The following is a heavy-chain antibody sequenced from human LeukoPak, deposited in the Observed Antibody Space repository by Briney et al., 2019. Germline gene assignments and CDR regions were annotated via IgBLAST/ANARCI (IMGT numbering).Heavy chain of an antibody. V-gene: IGHV3-23*01. CDR2: ISGSGGST. D-gene: IGHD3-22*01. J-gene: IGHJ4*02. CDR1: GFTFSSYG. Sequence: GGSLRLSCAASGFTFSSYGMSWVRQAPGKGLEWVSAISGSGGSTYYADSVQGRFTISRDTSKNTLYLQMNSLRAADTAVYYCAKGDRITMMLWDYWGQGTLVTVSS. CDR3: AKGDRITMMLWDY.